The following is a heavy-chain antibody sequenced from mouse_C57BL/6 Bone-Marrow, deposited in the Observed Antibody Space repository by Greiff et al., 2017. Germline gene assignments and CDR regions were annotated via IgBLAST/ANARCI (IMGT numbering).Heavy chain of an antibody. D-gene: IGHD1-1*01. CDR2: IRNKANNHAT. Sequence: EVQLVESGGGLVQPGGSMKLSCAASGFTFSDAWMDWVRQSPEKGLEWVAEIRNKANNHATNYAESVKGRFTISRDDSKSSVYLQMHSLRAEDTGIYDCTKRTDDGSSLYWGQGTTLTVSS. V-gene: IGHV6-6*01. J-gene: IGHJ2*01. CDR1: GFTFSDAW. CDR3: TKRTDDGSSLY.